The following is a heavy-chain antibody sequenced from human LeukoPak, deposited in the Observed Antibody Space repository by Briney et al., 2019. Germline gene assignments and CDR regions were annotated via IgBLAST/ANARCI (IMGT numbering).Heavy chain of an antibody. V-gene: IGHV3-7*01. CDR2: IKQDGSEK. CDR3: ARDGPPGYSSLWFDY. CDR1: GFTFSSNW. D-gene: IGHD6-19*01. J-gene: IGHJ4*02. Sequence: SGGSLRLSCAASGFTFSSNWMSWVRQAPGKGLECVANIKQDGSEKYYVDSVKGRFTISRDNAKNSLYLQMNSLRAEDTAVYYCARDGPPGYSSLWFDYWGQGTLVTVSS.